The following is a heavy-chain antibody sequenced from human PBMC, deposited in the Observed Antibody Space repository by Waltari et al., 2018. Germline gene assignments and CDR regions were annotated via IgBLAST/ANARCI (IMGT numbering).Heavy chain of an antibody. CDR3: ARGHPFTIVSPRYYYYYYMDV. J-gene: IGHJ6*03. Sequence: QVHLQQWGAGLLKPSETLSLTCGVYSGSLTGYHWNWIRQAPGKGLEWIGDFNHSGNTDYNPSLESRVTIAADTSKNQFSLHLTSVTAADTAVYYCARGHPFTIVSPRYYYYYYMDVWDKGTAVTVSS. V-gene: IGHV4-34*01. CDR1: SGSLTGYH. CDR2: FNHSGNT. D-gene: IGHD3-9*01.